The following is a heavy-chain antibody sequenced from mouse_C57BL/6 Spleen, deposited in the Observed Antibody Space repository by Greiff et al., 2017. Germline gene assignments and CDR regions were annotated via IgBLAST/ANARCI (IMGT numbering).Heavy chain of an antibody. Sequence: EVQLVESGGGLVKPGGSLKLSCAASGFTFSDYGMHWVRQAPEKGLEGVAYISSGRSTIYYADTVKGRFTISRDHAKNSLFLQMTSLRSEDTARYYCARPRVTTVVAKDYAMDYWGQGTSVTVSS. CDR1: GFTFSDYG. CDR3: ARPRVTTVVAKDYAMDY. V-gene: IGHV5-17*01. J-gene: IGHJ4*01. D-gene: IGHD1-1*01. CDR2: ISSGRSTI.